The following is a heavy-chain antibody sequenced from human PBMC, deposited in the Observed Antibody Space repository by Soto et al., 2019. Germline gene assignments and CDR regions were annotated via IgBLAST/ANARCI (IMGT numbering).Heavy chain of an antibody. V-gene: IGHV3-48*03. Sequence: EVQLVESGGGFVQPGGSLRLSCVASGFTFSSYEMNWVRQAPGKGLQWVSYIDSSGSAIYYADSVKGRFTISRDNAKNSLHLQMNSLRAEDTALYYCARGDASGYWGQGTLVTVSS. CDR2: IDSSGSAI. CDR3: ARGDASGY. CDR1: GFTFSSYE. J-gene: IGHJ4*02. D-gene: IGHD2-2*01.